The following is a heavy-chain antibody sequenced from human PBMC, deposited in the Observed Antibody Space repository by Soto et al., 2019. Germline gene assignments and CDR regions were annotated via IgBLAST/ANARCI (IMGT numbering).Heavy chain of an antibody. J-gene: IGHJ4*02. V-gene: IGHV3-23*01. CDR2: LTSSGGTT. D-gene: IGHD2-21*02. CDR1: GFTFSRHG. Sequence: EVQLLESGGGLVQPGGSLRLSCAASGFTFSRHGMSWVRQAPGKGLEWVSALTSSGGTTYYADSVKGRFTISRDNSKNTMYLQMTSLIVEDTAVDYCEKVMGGWVTQFYLEYWEQGSRVTVSS. CDR3: EKVMGGWVTQFYLEY.